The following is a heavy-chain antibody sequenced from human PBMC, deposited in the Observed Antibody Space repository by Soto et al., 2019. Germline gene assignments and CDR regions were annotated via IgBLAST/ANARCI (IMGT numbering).Heavy chain of an antibody. J-gene: IGHJ4*02. CDR1: GGSISSGGYY. Sequence: SETLSLTCTVSGGSISSGGYYWSWIRQPPGKGLEWIGSIYYSGSTYYNPSLKSRVTVSVDTSKNQFSLKLSSVTAADTAVYYCARHSSGWYTGYYFDYWGQGTLVTVSS. V-gene: IGHV4-39*01. D-gene: IGHD6-19*01. CDR2: IYYSGST. CDR3: ARHSSGWYTGYYFDY.